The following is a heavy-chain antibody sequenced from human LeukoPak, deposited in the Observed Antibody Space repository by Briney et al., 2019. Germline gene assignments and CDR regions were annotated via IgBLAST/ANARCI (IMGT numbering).Heavy chain of an antibody. CDR2: INPSGGST. D-gene: IGHD1-26*01. Sequence: ASVKVSYKASGYTFTSYYMHWVRQAPGQGLEWMGIINPSGGSTSYAQKFQGRVTMTRDTSTSTVYMELSSLRSEDTAVYYCARERSGSYVNYYYGMDVWGQGTTVTVSS. CDR3: ARERSGSYVNYYYGMDV. CDR1: GYTFTSYY. V-gene: IGHV1-46*01. J-gene: IGHJ6*02.